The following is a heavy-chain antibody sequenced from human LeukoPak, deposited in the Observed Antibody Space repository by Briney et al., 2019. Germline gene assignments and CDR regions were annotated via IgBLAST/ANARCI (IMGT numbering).Heavy chain of an antibody. CDR1: GFTFSSYE. Sequence: GGSLRLSCAASGFTFSSYEMNWVRQAPGKGLEWVSYISSSGSTIYYADSVKGRFTISRDNAKNSLYLQMNTLRAEDTAVYYCARFGATVTPFDYWGQGTLVTVSS. CDR2: ISSSGSTI. J-gene: IGHJ4*02. V-gene: IGHV3-48*03. D-gene: IGHD4-17*01. CDR3: ARFGATVTPFDY.